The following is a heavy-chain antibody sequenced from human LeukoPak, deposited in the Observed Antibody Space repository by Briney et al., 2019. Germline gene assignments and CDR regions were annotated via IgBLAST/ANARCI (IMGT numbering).Heavy chain of an antibody. CDR3: ARGVAAAGSFDY. Sequence: SETLSLTCTVSGYSITSGFFWVWIRQPPGKGLAWIGAISQTGTTYYNPSLKSRLTISMDTSKNHFSLNMISVTAADTAEYYCARGVAAAGSFDYWGQGTLVTVSS. CDR1: GYSITSGFF. CDR2: ISQTGTT. D-gene: IGHD6-13*01. V-gene: IGHV4-38-2*02. J-gene: IGHJ4*02.